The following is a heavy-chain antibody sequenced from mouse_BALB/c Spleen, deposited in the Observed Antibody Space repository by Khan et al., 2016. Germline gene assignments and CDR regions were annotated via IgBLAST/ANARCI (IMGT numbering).Heavy chain of an antibody. V-gene: IGHV3-2*02. D-gene: IGHD2-2*01. J-gene: IGHJ2*01. CDR2: ISYSGST. CDR1: GYSITSDYA. CDR3: ARWGYDAYFDY. Sequence: EVKLEESGPGLVKPSQSLSLTCTVTGYSITSDYAWNWIRQFPGNKLEWMGYISYSGSTSYNPSLKSRISITRDTSKNQFFLQLNSVTTEDTATYYSARWGYDAYFDYWGQGTTLTVSS.